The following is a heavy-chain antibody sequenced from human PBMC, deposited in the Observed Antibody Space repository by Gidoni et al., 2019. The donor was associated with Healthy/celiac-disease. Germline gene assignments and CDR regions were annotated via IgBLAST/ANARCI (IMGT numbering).Heavy chain of an antibody. D-gene: IGHD3-10*01. CDR3: ARVGGSGSYDY. CDR2: IYSVGST. V-gene: IGHV3-53*04. J-gene: IGHJ4*02. CDR1: GFTVSSNY. Sequence: EVQLVESGGGLVQPGGSLRLSCAASGFTVSSNYMSWVRQAPGKGLEWVSFIYSVGSTYYADSLKGLFTISRHNSKNTLYLQMNSLRAEDTAVYYCARVGGSGSYDYWGQGTLVTVSS.